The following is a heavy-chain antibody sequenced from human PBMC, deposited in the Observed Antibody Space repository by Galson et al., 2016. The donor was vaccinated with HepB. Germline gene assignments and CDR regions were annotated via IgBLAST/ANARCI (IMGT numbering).Heavy chain of an antibody. J-gene: IGHJ4*01. V-gene: IGHV4-39*01. CDR3: ARGPHYGDFSDY. CDR2: FDYSGST. Sequence: SETLSLTCTVSGFSISSSSYYWGWIRQPPGKGLEWIGNFDYSGSTHYNPSPKSRVTMSADTSKNQFSLNLSTVTAADTAVYFCARGPHYGDFSDYWGHGTLVTVSS. D-gene: IGHD4-17*01. CDR1: GFSISSSSYY.